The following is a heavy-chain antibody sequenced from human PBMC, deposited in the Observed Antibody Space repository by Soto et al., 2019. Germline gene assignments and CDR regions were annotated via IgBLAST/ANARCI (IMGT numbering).Heavy chain of an antibody. V-gene: IGHV1-69*12. CDR1: GGTFSSYA. D-gene: IGHD5-18*01. CDR3: ARGVDTAMDPVLAGYYGMDV. J-gene: IGHJ6*02. Sequence: QVQLVQSGAEVKKPGSSVKVSCKASGGTFSSYAISWVRQAPGQGLEWMGGIIPIFGTANYAQKFQGRVTITADESTSTAYMELSSLRSEDTAVYYSARGVDTAMDPVLAGYYGMDVWGQGTTVTVSS. CDR2: IIPIFGTA.